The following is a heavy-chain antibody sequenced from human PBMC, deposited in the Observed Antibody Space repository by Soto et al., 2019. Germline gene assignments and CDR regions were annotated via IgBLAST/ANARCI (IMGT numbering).Heavy chain of an antibody. CDR3: ARAEVEEQLAAPQKY. Sequence: GGSLRLSCAASGFTFSSYGMHWVRQAPGKGLEWVAVIWYDGSNKYYADSVKGRFTISRDNSKNTLYLQMNSLRAEDTAVYYCARAEVEEQLAAPQKYSGQGTLVTVSS. CDR1: GFTFSSYG. J-gene: IGHJ4*02. V-gene: IGHV3-33*01. CDR2: IWYDGSNK. D-gene: IGHD6-6*01.